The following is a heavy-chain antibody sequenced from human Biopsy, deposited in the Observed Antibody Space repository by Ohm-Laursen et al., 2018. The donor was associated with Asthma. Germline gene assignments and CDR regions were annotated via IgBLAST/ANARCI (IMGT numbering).Heavy chain of an antibody. CDR1: GFMFRSFG. D-gene: IGHD2-21*01. J-gene: IGHJ4*02. V-gene: IGHV3-30*18. Sequence: SLRLSCSASGFMFRSFGMHWVRQAPGKGLEWVAVISYDGNHKFYEDSVKGRLTISRDNSKNTLYLQMNSLRAEDTAVYYCAKDERAYYGSDSKYMQPVPLGDWGQGTLVIVSA. CDR2: ISYDGNHK. CDR3: AKDERAYYGSDSKYMQPVPLGD.